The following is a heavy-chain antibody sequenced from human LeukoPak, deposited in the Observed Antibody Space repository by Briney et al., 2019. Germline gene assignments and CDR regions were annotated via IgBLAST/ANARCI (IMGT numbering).Heavy chain of an antibody. CDR2: ISAYNGNT. Sequence: ASVKVSCKASGYTFTSYGISWVRQAPGQGLEWMGRISAYNGNTNYAQKLQGRVTMTTDTSTSTAYMELRSLRSDDTAVYYCARDGDYFYYYGMDVWGQGTTVTVSS. CDR1: GYTFTSYG. CDR3: ARDGDYFYYYGMDV. D-gene: IGHD4-17*01. V-gene: IGHV1-18*01. J-gene: IGHJ6*02.